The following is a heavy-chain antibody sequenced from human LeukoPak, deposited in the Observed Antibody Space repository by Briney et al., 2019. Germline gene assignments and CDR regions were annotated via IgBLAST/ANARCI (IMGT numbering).Heavy chain of an antibody. D-gene: IGHD3-10*01. Sequence: GGSLRLSCAASGFIFSSHWMSWVRQAPGKGLEWVALIWYDGSKKYYADSVKGRFTISRDQSKNTLYLQMNSLTAEDTAVYYCARDVGNYDSGTSYLDYWGQGTLVTV. CDR2: IWYDGSKK. J-gene: IGHJ4*02. V-gene: IGHV3-33*08. CDR3: ARDVGNYDSGTSYLDY. CDR1: GFIFSSHW.